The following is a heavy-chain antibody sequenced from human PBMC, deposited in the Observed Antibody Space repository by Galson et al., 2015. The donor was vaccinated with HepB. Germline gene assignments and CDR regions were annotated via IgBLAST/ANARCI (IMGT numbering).Heavy chain of an antibody. CDR1: GFTFSNYT. Sequence: SLRLSCAASGFTFSNYTMNWVRQAPGKGLECISYIISNSNNIYYADSVKGRFAISRDNAKSSLYLQMNSLRAEDTAVYYCARERGGRYIDVRGKGTTVTVS. V-gene: IGHV3-48*01. D-gene: IGHD3-10*01. CDR3: ARERGGRYIDV. J-gene: IGHJ6*03. CDR2: IISNSNNI.